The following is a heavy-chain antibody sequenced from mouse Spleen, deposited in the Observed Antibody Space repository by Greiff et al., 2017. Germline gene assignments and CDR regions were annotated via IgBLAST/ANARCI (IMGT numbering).Heavy chain of an antibody. CDR3: ARDLDY. Sequence: QVQLQQPGAELVMPGASVKLSCKASGYTFTSYWMHWVKQRPGQGLEWIGEIDPSDSHTNYNQKFKGKATLTVDKSSSTAYMQLSSLTSEDSAVYYCARDLDYWGQGTTLTVSS. J-gene: IGHJ2*01. CDR2: IDPSDSHT. V-gene: IGHV1-69*01. CDR1: GYTFTSYW.